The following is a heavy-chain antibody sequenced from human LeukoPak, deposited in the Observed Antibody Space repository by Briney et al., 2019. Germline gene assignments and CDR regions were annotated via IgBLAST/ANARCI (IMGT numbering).Heavy chain of an antibody. Sequence: GESLKISCKGSGYSFNTLRIGWVRQMPGKGLEWVGIIYPGDSDVRYIPYFQGQVTIPADRSIRTAYLQWGSLKAADTAMYYCVRIFSVDTTMDPVRYWGQGTLVTVSS. D-gene: IGHD5-18*01. CDR2: IYPGDSDV. V-gene: IGHV5-51*01. CDR1: GYSFNTLR. CDR3: VRIFSVDTTMDPVRY. J-gene: IGHJ4*02.